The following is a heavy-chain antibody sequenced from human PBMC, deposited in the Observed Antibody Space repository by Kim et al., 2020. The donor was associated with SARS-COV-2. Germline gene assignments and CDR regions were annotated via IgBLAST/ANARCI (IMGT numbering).Heavy chain of an antibody. CDR2: ISYDGSNK. J-gene: IGHJ6*02. CDR3: ARGGQLVRWGYYGMDV. CDR1: GFTFSSYA. Sequence: GGSLRLSCAASGFTFSSYAMHWVRQAPGKGLEWVAVISYDGSNKYYADSVKGRFTISRDNSKNTLYLQMNSLRAEDTAVYYCARGGQLVRWGYYGMDVWGQGTTVTVSS. D-gene: IGHD6-13*01. V-gene: IGHV3-30*04.